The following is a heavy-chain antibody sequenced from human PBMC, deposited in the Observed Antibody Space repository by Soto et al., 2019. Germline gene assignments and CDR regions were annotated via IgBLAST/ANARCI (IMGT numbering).Heavy chain of an antibody. CDR2: IRSKAYGGTT. CDR3: TRDRSRGWYFYGANYYYGMDV. J-gene: IGHJ6*02. CDR1: GFTFGDYA. V-gene: IGHV3-49*03. D-gene: IGHD6-19*01. Sequence: GGSLRLSCTASGFTFGDYAMSWFRQAPGKGLEWVGFIRSKAYGGTTEYAASVKGRFTISRDDSKSIAYLQMNSLKTEDTAVYYCTRDRSRGWYFYGANYYYGMDVWGQGTTVTVSS.